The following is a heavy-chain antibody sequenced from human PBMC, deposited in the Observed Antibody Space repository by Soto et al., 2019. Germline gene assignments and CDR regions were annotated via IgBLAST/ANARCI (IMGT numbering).Heavy chain of an antibody. Sequence: SETLSLTCTVSGGSISSSSYYWGWIRQPPGKGLEWIGSIYYSGSTYYNPSLKSRVTISVDTSKNQFSLKLTSVTAADTAVYYCARPYLYYDFWGGYNNWFDPWGQGTLVTVS. CDR3: ARPYLYYDFWGGYNNWFDP. CDR2: IYYSGST. D-gene: IGHD3-3*01. CDR1: GGSISSSSYY. J-gene: IGHJ5*02. V-gene: IGHV4-39*01.